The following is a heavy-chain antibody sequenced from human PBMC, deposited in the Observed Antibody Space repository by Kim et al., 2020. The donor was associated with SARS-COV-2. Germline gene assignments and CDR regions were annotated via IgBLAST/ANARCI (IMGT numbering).Heavy chain of an antibody. D-gene: IGHD5-12*01. CDR3: AATMREMATILGFDP. CDR2: IVVGSGNT. V-gene: IGHV1-58*02. CDR1: GFTFTSSA. J-gene: IGHJ5*02. Sequence: SVKVSCKASGFTFTSSAMQWVRQARGQRLEWIGWIVVGSGNTNYAQKFQERVTITRDMSTSTAYMELSSLRSEDTAVYYCAATMREMATILGFDPWGQGTLVTVSS.